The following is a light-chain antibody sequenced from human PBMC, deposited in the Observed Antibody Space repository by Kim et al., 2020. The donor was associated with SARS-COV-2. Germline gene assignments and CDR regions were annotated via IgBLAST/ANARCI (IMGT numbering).Light chain of an antibody. CDR3: QQYASYPYT. J-gene: IGKJ3*01. V-gene: IGKV1D-16*01. CDR2: DVS. Sequence: SASIGDRVTITCRASQNIRSGLAWFQQKSEKAPKSLIYDVSTLQSGVPSRFSGSGSGTEFTLTISSLQPEDFATYHCQQYASYPYTFGPGTKVDIK. CDR1: QNIRSG.